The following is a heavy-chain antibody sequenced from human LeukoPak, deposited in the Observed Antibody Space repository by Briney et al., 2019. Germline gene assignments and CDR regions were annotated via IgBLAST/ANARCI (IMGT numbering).Heavy chain of an antibody. D-gene: IGHD3-10*01. CDR2: ISSSGSTI. Sequence: PGGSLRLSCAASGFTFCDYYMSWIRQAPGKGLEWVSYISSSGSTIYYADSVKGRFTISRDNAKNSLYLQMNSLRAEDTAVSYCARGGSWFGELKGRYYYYGMDVWGQGTTVTVSS. J-gene: IGHJ6*02. CDR3: ARGGSWFGELKGRYYYYGMDV. V-gene: IGHV3-11*01. CDR1: GFTFCDYY.